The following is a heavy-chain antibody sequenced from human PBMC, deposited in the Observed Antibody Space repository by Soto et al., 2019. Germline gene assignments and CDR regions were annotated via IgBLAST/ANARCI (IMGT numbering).Heavy chain of an antibody. CDR3: ARVAVATRGIDY. CDR1: GFTFSSSW. J-gene: IGHJ4*02. CDR2: IIGNGNGA. Sequence: EVQLVESGGGLVQPGGSLRLSCVASGFTFSSSWMHWVRQAPGKGLVWLSRIIGNGNGADYADSVKGRFTISRDNAKNTAYLKMDTLGAEDTAVYYCARVAVATRGIDYWGQGTLVTVSS. V-gene: IGHV3-74*01. D-gene: IGHD6-19*01.